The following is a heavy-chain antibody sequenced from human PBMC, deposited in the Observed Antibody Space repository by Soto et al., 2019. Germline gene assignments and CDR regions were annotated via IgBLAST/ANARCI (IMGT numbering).Heavy chain of an antibody. CDR1: GFTFSSYA. J-gene: IGHJ4*02. CDR2: ISGSGGST. CDR3: AKGYCSGGSCYYYFDY. D-gene: IGHD2-15*01. Sequence: GGSLRLSCAASGFTFSSYAMSWVRQAPGKGLEWVSAISGSGGSTYYADSVKGRFTISRDNSKNTLYLQMNSLRAEDMAVYYCAKGYCSGGSCYYYFDYWGQGTLVNVSS. V-gene: IGHV3-23*01.